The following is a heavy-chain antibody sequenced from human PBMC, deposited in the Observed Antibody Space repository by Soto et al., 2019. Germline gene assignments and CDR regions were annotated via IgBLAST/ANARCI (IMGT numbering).Heavy chain of an antibody. CDR2: IYYSGST. J-gene: IGHJ4*02. Sequence: PSETLSLTCTVSGGSISSGGYYWSWIRQHPGKGLEWIGYIYYSGSTYYNPSLKSRVTISVDTSKNQFSLKLSSVTAADTAVYYCARDGTTYYYDSSGLLFDYWGQGTLVTVSS. CDR3: ARDGTTYYYDSSGLLFDY. V-gene: IGHV4-31*03. CDR1: GGSISSGGYY. D-gene: IGHD3-22*01.